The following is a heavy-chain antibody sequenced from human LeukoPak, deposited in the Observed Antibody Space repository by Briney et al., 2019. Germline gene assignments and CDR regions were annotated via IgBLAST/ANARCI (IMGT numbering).Heavy chain of an antibody. J-gene: IGHJ4*02. CDR2: IYYSGST. CDR3: AREIVIVPAAIPGYYFDY. D-gene: IGHD2-2*02. CDR1: GGSISSGDYY. Sequence: SETLSLTCTVSGGSISSGDYYWSWIRQPPGKGLEWIGYIYYSGSTYYNPSPKSRVTISVDTSKNQFSLKLSSVTAADTAVYYCAREIVIVPAAIPGYYFDYWGQGTLVTVSS. V-gene: IGHV4-30-4*08.